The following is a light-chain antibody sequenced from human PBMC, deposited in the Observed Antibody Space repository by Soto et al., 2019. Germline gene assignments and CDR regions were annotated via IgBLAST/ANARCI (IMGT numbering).Light chain of an antibody. CDR2: EVN. CDR3: CSYAGSGTWV. J-gene: IGLJ3*02. Sequence: SALTQPASVSESPGQSITISCTGTSSDVEIYNLVSWYQQHPGKAPKLMIYEVNKRPSGVSNRFSASKSGNTASLTISGLQAEDEADYYCCSYAGSGTWVFGGGTKLTVL. CDR1: SSDVEIYNL. V-gene: IGLV2-23*02.